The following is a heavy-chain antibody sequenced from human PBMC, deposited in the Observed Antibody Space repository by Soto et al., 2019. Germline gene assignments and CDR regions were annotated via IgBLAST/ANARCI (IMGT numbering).Heavy chain of an antibody. V-gene: IGHV3-9*01. J-gene: IGHJ4*02. D-gene: IGHD3-16*02. Sequence: VQLVESGGGLVQPGRSLRLSCAASGFTFDDYAMHWVRQAPGKGLEWVSGISWNSGSIGYADSVKGRITISRDNAKNSLYLQMNSLRAEDTALYYCANLPMITFGGVIVNVYWGQGTLVTVSS. CDR3: ANLPMITFGGVIVNVY. CDR2: ISWNSGSI. CDR1: GFTFDDYA.